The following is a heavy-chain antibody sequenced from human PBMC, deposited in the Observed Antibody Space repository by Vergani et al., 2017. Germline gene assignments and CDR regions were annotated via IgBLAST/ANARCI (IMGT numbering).Heavy chain of an antibody. CDR3: ARGDYGILTGYRY. J-gene: IGHJ4*02. Sequence: QVQVVQSGAEVKKSGASVKVSCKTSGYTFSNYYMHWVRQAPGQGLEWMGIINPSGGHTNYAQKFQGRVPMTRDTSTSTVYRELSSLRSEDTAIYYCARGDYGILTGYRYWGQGTQVTVSA. CDR2: INPSGGHT. V-gene: IGHV1-46*03. D-gene: IGHD3-9*01. CDR1: GYTFSNYY.